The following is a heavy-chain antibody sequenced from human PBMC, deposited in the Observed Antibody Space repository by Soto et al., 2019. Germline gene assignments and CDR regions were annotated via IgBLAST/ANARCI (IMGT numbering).Heavy chain of an antibody. D-gene: IGHD1-26*01. CDR2: IYYTGST. J-gene: IGHJ4*02. V-gene: IGHV4-39*01. CDR1: GGSITSSNYY. Sequence: SETLSLTCTVSGGSITSSNYYWGWIRQPPGKGLEWIGSIYYTGSTYSNPSLKSRVTISVDTSKKQFSLKLNSVTAADTAVYYCCRVGESWGGYFDFWDQGTLVTVSS. CDR3: CRVGESWGGYFDF.